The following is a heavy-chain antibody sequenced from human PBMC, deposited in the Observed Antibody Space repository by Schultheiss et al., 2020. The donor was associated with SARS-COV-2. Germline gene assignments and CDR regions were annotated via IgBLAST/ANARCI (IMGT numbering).Heavy chain of an antibody. CDR3: ARGMGYYYYGSGSYYKSEFDY. D-gene: IGHD3-10*01. CDR2: INPNSGGT. J-gene: IGHJ4*02. V-gene: IGHV1-2*06. CDR1: GYTFTSYG. Sequence: ASVKVSCKASGYTFTSYGISWVRQAPGQGLEWMGRINPNSGGTNYAQKFQGRVTMTRDTSISTAYMELSRLRSDDTAVYYCARGMGYYYYGSGSYYKSEFDYWGQGTLVTVSS.